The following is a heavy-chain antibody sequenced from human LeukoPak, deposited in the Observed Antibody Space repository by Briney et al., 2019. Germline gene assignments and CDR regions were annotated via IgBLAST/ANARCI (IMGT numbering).Heavy chain of an antibody. D-gene: IGHD2/OR15-2a*01. J-gene: IGHJ4*02. CDR3: ACGVLDPLWVFDY. V-gene: IGHV3-7*01. Sequence: GGSLRLSCAASGFTFSSHWMTWVRQAPGKGLEWVANIKQDGSDKYYMDSVKGRFTISRDNAKNSLFLQMNSLRGEHTAVYYCACGVLDPLWVFDYWGQGTLVTVSS. CDR2: IKQDGSDK. CDR1: GFTFSSHW.